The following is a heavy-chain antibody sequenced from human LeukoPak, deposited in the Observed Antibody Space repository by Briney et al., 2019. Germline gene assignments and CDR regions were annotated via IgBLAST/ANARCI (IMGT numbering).Heavy chain of an antibody. J-gene: IGHJ6*02. CDR3: ARRMRAYYDFWSGYPKYYYYYYGMDV. CDR2: INHSGST. V-gene: IGHV4-34*01. Sequence: SETLSLTCAVYGGSFSGYYWSWLRQPPGKGLEWIGEINHSGSTNYNPSLKSRVTISVDTSTIQFSLKLSSVTAADTGVYYCARRMRAYYDFWSGYPKYYYYYYGMDVWGQETTVTVS. D-gene: IGHD3-3*01. CDR1: GGSFSGYY.